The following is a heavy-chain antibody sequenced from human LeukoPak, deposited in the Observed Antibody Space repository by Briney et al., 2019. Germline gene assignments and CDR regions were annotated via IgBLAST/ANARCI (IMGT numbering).Heavy chain of an antibody. D-gene: IGHD7-27*01. CDR2: INSDGSTT. J-gene: IGHJ4*02. Sequence: QPGGSLRLSCAASGFTFSSYGMHWVRQAPGKGLVWVSRINSDGSTTNYADSVKGRFTISRDNAKNTLNLQMNSLRAEDTAVYYCARDKKTGEASEIDYWGQGTLVTVSS. CDR3: ARDKKTGEASEIDY. V-gene: IGHV3-74*01. CDR1: GFTFSSYG.